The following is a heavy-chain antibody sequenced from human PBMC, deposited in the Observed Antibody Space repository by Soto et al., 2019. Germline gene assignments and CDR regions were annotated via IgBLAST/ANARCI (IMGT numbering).Heavy chain of an antibody. CDR2: VNPSGGHT. V-gene: IGHV1-46*01. CDR1: GDTFTDYY. CDR3: ARGGHVVVVTAALDY. J-gene: IGHJ4*02. D-gene: IGHD2-21*02. Sequence: QVQLVQSGAEVKKPGASVKVSCKASGDTFTDYYIHWVRQAPGQGLEWMGTVNPSGGHTTYAQHFLGRMTVTRDTSTSTLYMELTSLTSEDTAIYYCARGGHVVVVTAALDYWGKGTLVTVSS.